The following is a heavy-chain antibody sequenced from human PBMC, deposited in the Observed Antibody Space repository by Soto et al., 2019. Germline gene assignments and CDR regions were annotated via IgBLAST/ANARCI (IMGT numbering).Heavy chain of an antibody. CDR3: ARRVKFVPGRRPAYYFDY. CDR1: GGSISSYY. V-gene: IGHV4-59*01. Sequence: PSETLSLTCTVSGGSISSYYWSWIRRPPGKGLEWIGYIYYSGSTNYNPSPKSRVTISVDTSKNQFTLRLSSVTAADTAVYYCARRVKFVPGRRPAYYFDYWGQGTLVTVSS. D-gene: IGHD3-10*01. J-gene: IGHJ4*02. CDR2: IYYSGST.